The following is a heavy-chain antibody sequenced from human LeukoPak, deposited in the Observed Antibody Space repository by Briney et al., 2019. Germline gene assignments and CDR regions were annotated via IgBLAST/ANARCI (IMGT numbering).Heavy chain of an antibody. Sequence: VESLKISCKGSGYRFTTYWIAWVRQMPGKGLEWMGIIYPEDSDTRYSPSFRGQVTISADKSTSTTYLQWRSLKAADSAMYYCARSGAPVSYFYYMDVWGKGTTVTVSS. V-gene: IGHV5-51*01. CDR1: GYRFTTYW. D-gene: IGHD3-10*01. J-gene: IGHJ6*03. CDR3: ARSGAPVSYFYYMDV. CDR2: IYPEDSDT.